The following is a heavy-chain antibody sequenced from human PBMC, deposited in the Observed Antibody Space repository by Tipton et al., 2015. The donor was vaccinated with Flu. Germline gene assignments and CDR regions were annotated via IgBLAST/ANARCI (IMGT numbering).Heavy chain of an antibody. V-gene: IGHV4-39*07. CDR3: ARAPIWSGYVTYAMDV. D-gene: IGHD3-3*01. CDR1: GGSISSSSYY. Sequence: TLSLTCTVSGGSISSSSYYWGWIRQPPGKGLEWIGSIYYSGTTNYNPSLKSRVTISTDASKNQFSLRLSSVTAADTAVYYCARAPIWSGYVTYAMDVWGQGTTVTVS. J-gene: IGHJ6*02. CDR2: IYYSGTT.